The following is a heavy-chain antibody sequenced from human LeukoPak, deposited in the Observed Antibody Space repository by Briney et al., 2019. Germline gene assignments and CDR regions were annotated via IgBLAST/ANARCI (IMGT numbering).Heavy chain of an antibody. CDR3: ASRYSGSY. CDR2: INPNSGGT. CDR1: GYTFTSYD. D-gene: IGHD1-26*01. V-gene: IGHV1-2*02. J-gene: IGHJ4*02. Sequence: ASVKVSCKASGYTFTSYDINWVRQATGQGLEWMGWINPNSGGTNYAQKSQGRVTMTRDTSISTAYMELSRLRSDDTAVYYCASRYSGSYWGQGTLVTVSS.